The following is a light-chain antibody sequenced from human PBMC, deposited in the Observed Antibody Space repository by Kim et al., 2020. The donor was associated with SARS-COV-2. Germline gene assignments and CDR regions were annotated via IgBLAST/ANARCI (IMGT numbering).Light chain of an antibody. J-gene: IGLJ6*01. Sequence: PGEPANISCEGENIGGHSVHWYQQKPGQAPVLVILADSDRPSGIPERFSGSNSGNAATLTLSRVEAGDEADYYCQLWDSSSDHYVFGSGTKVTVL. CDR2: ADS. V-gene: IGLV3-21*02. CDR1: NIGGHS. CDR3: QLWDSSSDHYV.